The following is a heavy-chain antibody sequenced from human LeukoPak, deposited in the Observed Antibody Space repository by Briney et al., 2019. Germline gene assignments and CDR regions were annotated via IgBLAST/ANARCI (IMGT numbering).Heavy chain of an antibody. J-gene: IGHJ4*02. CDR3: ATEKGDSPDY. CDR2: ISGSGGST. Sequence: PGGSLRLSCAASGFTFSSYAMSWVRQAPGKGLEWVSGISGSGGSTYYADSVKGRFTISRDNSKNTLYLLMNSLRADDTAVYYCATEKGDSPDYWGQGTLVTVSS. V-gene: IGHV3-23*01. D-gene: IGHD2-21*01. CDR1: GFTFSSYA.